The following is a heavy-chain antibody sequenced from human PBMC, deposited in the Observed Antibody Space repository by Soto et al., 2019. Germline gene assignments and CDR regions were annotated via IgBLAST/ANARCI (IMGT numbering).Heavy chain of an antibody. CDR1: GYSFTTYG. CDR2: ISGYNGDT. D-gene: IGHD2-21*01. CDR3: AREGVRPYYYYGMDV. V-gene: IGHV1-18*01. J-gene: IGHJ6*02. Sequence: QVHLVQSGAEVKKPGASVKVSCKASGYSFTTYGISWVRQAPGQGLEWMGWISGYNGDTNYAQNFQARVTMTTDTSTSTAYMELRSLRSDDTAVYYCAREGVRPYYYYGMDVWSQGTTVTVSS.